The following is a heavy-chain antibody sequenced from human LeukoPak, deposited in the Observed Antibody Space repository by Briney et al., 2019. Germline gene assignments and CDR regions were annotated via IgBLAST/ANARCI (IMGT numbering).Heavy chain of an antibody. Sequence: GASVKVSCKASGYTFTSYYMHWVRQAPGQGLEWMEIINPSGGSTSYAQKFQGRVTMTRDMSTSTVYMELSSLRSEDTAVYYCARGQMDWGSGYYYYFDYWGQGTLVTVSS. V-gene: IGHV1-46*01. CDR1: GYTFTSYY. D-gene: IGHD3-22*01. J-gene: IGHJ4*02. CDR3: ARGQMDWGSGYYYYFDY. CDR2: INPSGGST.